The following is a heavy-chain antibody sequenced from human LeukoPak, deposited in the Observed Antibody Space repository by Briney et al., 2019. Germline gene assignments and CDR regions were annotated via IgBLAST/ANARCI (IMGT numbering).Heavy chain of an antibody. CDR2: TSAYNGNT. CDR3: ARHSSDWEFDY. CDR1: GYSLTSYG. J-gene: IGHJ4*02. V-gene: IGHV1-18*01. D-gene: IGHD6-19*01. Sequence: GASVKVSCKASGYSLTSYGISWVRQAPGQGLEWMGWTSAYNGNTNYAQKLQGRVTMTTDTSTSTAYMELRSLRSDDTAVYYCARHSSDWEFDYWGQGTLVTVSS.